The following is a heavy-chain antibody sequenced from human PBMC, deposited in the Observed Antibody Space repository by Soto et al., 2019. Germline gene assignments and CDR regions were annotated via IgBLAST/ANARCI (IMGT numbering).Heavy chain of an antibody. V-gene: IGHV4-34*01. CDR1: GGSFSGYY. CDR3: ARGGIVVVPAARRFDP. J-gene: IGHJ5*02. D-gene: IGHD2-2*01. CDR2: INHSGST. Sequence: QVQLQQWGAGLLKPSETLSLTCAVYGGSFSGYYWSWIRQPLGKGLEWIGEINHSGSTNYNPSLKSRVTISVDTSKNQFSLKLSSVTAADTAVYYCARGGIVVVPAARRFDPWGQGTLVTVSS.